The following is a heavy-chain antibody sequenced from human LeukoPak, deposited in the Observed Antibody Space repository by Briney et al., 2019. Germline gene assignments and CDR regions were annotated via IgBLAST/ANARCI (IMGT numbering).Heavy chain of an antibody. J-gene: IGHJ5*02. D-gene: IGHD6-6*01. Sequence: GGSLRLSCAASGFTVSSNYMSWVRQAPGKGLEWVSVIYSGGSTYYADSVKGRFTISRDNSKNTLYLQMNSLRAEDTAVYYCAFLIAARPITFTTWGKGTLFTVS. CDR1: GFTVSSNY. CDR2: IYSGGST. V-gene: IGHV3-53*01. CDR3: AFLIAARPITFTT.